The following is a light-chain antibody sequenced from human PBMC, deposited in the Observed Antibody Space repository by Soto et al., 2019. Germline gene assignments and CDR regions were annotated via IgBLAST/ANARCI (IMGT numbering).Light chain of an antibody. CDR2: DAS. CDR3: QQFNNYGLT. CDR1: QGISSA. Sequence: ATQLTQSPSSLSASVGDRVTLTCRASQGISSALAWYQQKPGRAPKLLIYDASNLESGVPSRFSGSGSGTDFTLTISSLQPEDFATYYCQQFNNYGLTFGGGTKVEIK. V-gene: IGKV1D-13*01. J-gene: IGKJ4*01.